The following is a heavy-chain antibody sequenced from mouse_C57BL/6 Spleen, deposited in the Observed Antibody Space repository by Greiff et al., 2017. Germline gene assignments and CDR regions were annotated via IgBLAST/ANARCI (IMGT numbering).Heavy chain of an antibody. Sequence: QVQLQQPGTELVKPGASVKLSCKASGYTFTSYWMHWVKQRPGQGLEWIGNINPSNGGTNYNEKFKSKATLTVDKSSSTAYMQLSSLTSEESAVYYCARERWLLHYAMDYWGQGTSVTVSS. CDR1: GYTFTSYW. CDR3: ARERWLLHYAMDY. CDR2: INPSNGGT. D-gene: IGHD2-3*01. J-gene: IGHJ4*01. V-gene: IGHV1-53*01.